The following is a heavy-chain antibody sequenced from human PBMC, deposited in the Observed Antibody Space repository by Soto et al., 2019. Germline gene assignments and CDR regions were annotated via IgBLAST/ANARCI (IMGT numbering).Heavy chain of an antibody. V-gene: IGHV1-18*01. CDR1: GYTFTSYG. CDR3: AIFAGIIFAFEF. J-gene: IGHJ3*01. Sequence: QVQLVQSGAEVKKPGASVKVSCKASGYTFTSYGISWVRQAPGQGLEWMGRISAYTGNTNYAKNFQGRVTMTMDTSPTTAHMELRSLRSDDTAVYYWAIFAGIIFAFEFWGQGTMVTVSS. CDR2: ISAYTGNT. D-gene: IGHD1-1*01.